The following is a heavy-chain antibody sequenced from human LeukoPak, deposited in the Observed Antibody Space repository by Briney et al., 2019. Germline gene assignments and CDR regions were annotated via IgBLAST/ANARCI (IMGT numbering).Heavy chain of an antibody. V-gene: IGHV3-64D*09. CDR3: VKDPHEVEMATIYAFDI. CDR2: ISSNGGST. CDR1: GFTFSSYA. Sequence: GGSLRLSCSASGFTFSSYAMHWVRQAPGKGLEYVSAISSNGGSTYYADSVKGRFTISRDNSKNTLYLQMSSLRAEDTAVYYCVKDPHEVEMATIYAFDIWGQGTMVTVSS. J-gene: IGHJ3*02. D-gene: IGHD5-24*01.